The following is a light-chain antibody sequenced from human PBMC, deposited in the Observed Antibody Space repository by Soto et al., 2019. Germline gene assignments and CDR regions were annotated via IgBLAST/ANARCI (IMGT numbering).Light chain of an antibody. CDR3: QQYNSYWT. J-gene: IGKJ1*01. V-gene: IGKV1-5*01. CDR2: DAS. Sequence: DIQMTQSPATLSASVGDRVTITCRASQSISSWLAWYQQKPGKAPKLLIYDASSLESGVPSRFSGSGSGTEFTLTISGLQPDDFATYYCQQYNSYWTFGQGTKLEIK. CDR1: QSISSW.